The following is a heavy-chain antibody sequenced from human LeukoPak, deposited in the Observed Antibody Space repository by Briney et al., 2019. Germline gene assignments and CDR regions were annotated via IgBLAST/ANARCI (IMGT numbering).Heavy chain of an antibody. CDR2: ISSSGSTI. J-gene: IGHJ4*02. V-gene: IGHV3-11*04. D-gene: IGHD2-8*01. CDR3: ARDRCTNGVCYTFAY. CDR1: GFTFSDYY. Sequence: GGSLRLSCAASGFTFSDYYMSWIRQAPGKGLEWVSYISSSGSTIYYADSVKGRLTISRDNAKNSLYLQMNNLRAEDTAVYYCARDRCTNGVCYTFAYWGQGTLVTVSS.